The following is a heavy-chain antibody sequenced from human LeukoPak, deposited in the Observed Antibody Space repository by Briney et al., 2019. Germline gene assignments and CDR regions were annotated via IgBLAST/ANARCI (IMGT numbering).Heavy chain of an antibody. Sequence: ASVKVSCKASGYTFTSYYMHWVRQAPGQGLEWMGIINPSGGSTSYAQKFQGRVTMTRDMSTSTVYMELSSLRSEDTAVYYCARVSAAYYFDYWGQGTLVTVSS. CDR1: GYTFTSYY. J-gene: IGHJ4*02. CDR2: INPSGGST. D-gene: IGHD6-25*01. CDR3: ARVSAAYYFDY. V-gene: IGHV1-46*01.